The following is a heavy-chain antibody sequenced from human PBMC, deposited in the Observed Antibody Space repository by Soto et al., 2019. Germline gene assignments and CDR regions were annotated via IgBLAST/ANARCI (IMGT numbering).Heavy chain of an antibody. CDR2: IYSGGST. J-gene: IGHJ1*01. CDR1: GFTVSSNY. D-gene: IGHD6-19*01. CDR3: ARDRIAVAGNPKYFQH. V-gene: IGHV3-66*01. Sequence: EVQLVESGGGLVQPGGSLRLSCAASGFTVSSNYMSWVRQAPGKGLEWVSVIYSGGSTYYADSVKGRFTISRDNSKNTLYLQMNSLRTEDTAVYYCARDRIAVAGNPKYFQHWGQGTLVTVSS.